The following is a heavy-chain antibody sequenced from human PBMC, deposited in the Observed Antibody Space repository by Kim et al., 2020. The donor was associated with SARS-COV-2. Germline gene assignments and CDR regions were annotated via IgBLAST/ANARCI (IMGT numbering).Heavy chain of an antibody. V-gene: IGHV3-21*01. J-gene: IGHJ4*02. CDR2: ISSSSSYI. CDR1: GFTFSSYS. Sequence: GGSLRLSCAASGFTFSSYSMNWVRQAPGKGLEWVSSISSSSSYIYYADSVKGRFTISRDNAKNSLYLQMNSLRAEDTAVYYCASEGILTGYPSFDYWGQGTLVTVSS. D-gene: IGHD3-9*01. CDR3: ASEGILTGYPSFDY.